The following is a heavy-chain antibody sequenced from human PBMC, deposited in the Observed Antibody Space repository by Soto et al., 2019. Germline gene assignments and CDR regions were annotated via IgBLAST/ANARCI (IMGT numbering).Heavy chain of an antibody. CDR2: IKQDGSEK. J-gene: IGHJ4*02. Sequence: GGPLRLSCAAAGFIFSGNWMSRVRQAPGKGLEWVANIKQDGSEKRYVDSVEGRFTISRDNAKNSLYLQMNSLVVEDTATYYCARYHFGGYAFDSWGQGT. CDR1: GFIFSGNW. D-gene: IGHD5-12*01. CDR3: ARYHFGGYAFDS. V-gene: IGHV3-7*04.